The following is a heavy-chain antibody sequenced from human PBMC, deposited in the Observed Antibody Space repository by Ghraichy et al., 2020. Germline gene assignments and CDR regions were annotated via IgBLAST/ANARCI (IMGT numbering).Heavy chain of an antibody. V-gene: IGHV3-21*01. CDR2: ISSSSSYI. Sequence: GGSLRLSCAASGFTFSSYSMNWVRQAPGKGLEWVSSISSSSSYIYYADSVKGRFTISRDNAKNSLYLQMNSLRAEDTAVYYCARDRGYYDFWTRSRPGYYGMDVWGQGTTVTVSS. J-gene: IGHJ6*02. CDR1: GFTFSSYS. CDR3: ARDRGYYDFWTRSRPGYYGMDV. D-gene: IGHD3/OR15-3a*01.